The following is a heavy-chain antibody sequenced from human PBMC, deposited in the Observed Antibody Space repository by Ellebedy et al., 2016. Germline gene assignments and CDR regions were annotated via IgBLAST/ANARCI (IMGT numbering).Heavy chain of an antibody. CDR3: ARDGTGPSSFDF. Sequence: SETLSLTCNVSFGSISSYYWSWVRQPPGKGLEWIGNIYYSGKTNYRSSLQSRINMSVDTSKNQISLQLRFVTAADTAVYYCARDGTGPSSFDFWGQGTMVTVSS. J-gene: IGHJ3*01. D-gene: IGHD1-14*01. CDR2: IYYSGKT. CDR1: FGSISSYY. V-gene: IGHV4-59*12.